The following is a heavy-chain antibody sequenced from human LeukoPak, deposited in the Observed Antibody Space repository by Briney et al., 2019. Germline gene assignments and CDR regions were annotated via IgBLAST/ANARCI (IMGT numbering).Heavy chain of an antibody. CDR1: GGSFSGYY. CDR2: INHSGST. D-gene: IGHD2-2*01. J-gene: IGHJ5*02. Sequence: SETLSLTCAAYGGSFSGYYWSWIRQPPGKGLEWIGEINHSGSTNYNPSLKSRVTISVDTSKDQFSLKLSSVTAADTAVYYCARAARLVPAARFDPWGQGTLVTVSS. V-gene: IGHV4-34*01. CDR3: ARAARLVPAARFDP.